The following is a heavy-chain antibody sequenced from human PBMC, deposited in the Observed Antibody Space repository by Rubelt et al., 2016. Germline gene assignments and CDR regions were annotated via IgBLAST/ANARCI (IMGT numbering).Heavy chain of an antibody. V-gene: IGHV4-34*01. Sequence: QVQLQQWGAGLLKPSETLSLTCAVYGGSFSAYYWSWIRQPPGKGLEWIGEINRSGSTNYNPSLKSRVTISVDTSKNQFSLKVSSVTAAETAVYYCANSMNWGADYWGQGTLVTVSS. CDR1: GGSFSAYY. CDR2: INRSGST. CDR3: ANSMNWGADY. D-gene: IGHD7-27*01. J-gene: IGHJ4*02.